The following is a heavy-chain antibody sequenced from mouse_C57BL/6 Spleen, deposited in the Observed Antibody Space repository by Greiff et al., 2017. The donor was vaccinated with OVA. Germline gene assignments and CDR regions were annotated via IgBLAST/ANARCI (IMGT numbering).Heavy chain of an antibody. V-gene: IGHV3-6*01. CDR2: ISYDGSN. CDR1: GYSITSGYY. Sequence: EVQVVESGPGLVKPSQSLSLTCSVTGYSITSGYYWNWIRQFPGNKLEWMGYISYDGSNNYNPSLKNRISITRDTSKNQFFLKLNSVTTEDTATYYCAISDWYFDVWGTGTTVTVSS. CDR3: AISDWYFDV. J-gene: IGHJ1*03.